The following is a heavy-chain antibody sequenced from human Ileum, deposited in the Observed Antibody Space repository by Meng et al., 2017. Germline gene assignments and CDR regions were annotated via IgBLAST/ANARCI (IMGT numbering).Heavy chain of an antibody. Sequence: QRQPARPGPGLVEPSGPLSLTCTVSGGSISSSFYWSWVRQSPGKGLEWIGQIYLAGSPNYNPSLESRVTISVDKSKNQFSLRLTSVTAADTAIFYCVRHGGKYFDSWGQGTLVTVSS. J-gene: IGHJ4*02. CDR3: VRHGGKYFDS. D-gene: IGHD2-15*01. V-gene: IGHV4-4*02. CDR2: IYLAGSP. CDR1: GGSISSSFY.